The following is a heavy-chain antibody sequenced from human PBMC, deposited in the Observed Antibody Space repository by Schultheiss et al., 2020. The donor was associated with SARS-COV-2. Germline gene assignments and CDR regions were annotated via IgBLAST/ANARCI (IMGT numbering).Heavy chain of an antibody. D-gene: IGHD3-3*01. J-gene: IGHJ4*02. CDR2: ISGSGGST. CDR1: GFTFSSYA. Sequence: GGSLRLSCAASGFTFSSYAMSWVRQAPGKGLEWVSAISGSGGSTYYADSVKGRFTISRDNAKNSLYLQMNSLRAEDTAVYYCARELFWSGYFYFDYWGQGTLVTVSS. V-gene: IGHV3-23*01. CDR3: ARELFWSGYFYFDY.